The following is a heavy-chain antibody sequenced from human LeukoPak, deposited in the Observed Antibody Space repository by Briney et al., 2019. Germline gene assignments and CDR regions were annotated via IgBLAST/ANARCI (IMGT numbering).Heavy chain of an antibody. CDR1: GFTFISYA. V-gene: IGHV3-23*01. Sequence: GGSLRLSCAASGFTFISYAMSWVRQAPGKGLEWVSSLSGNAGRPYYADSVKGRFTISRDNSKNTLYLQMNSLRAEDTAVYYCAKASDSSGYYEGYFQHWGQGTLVTVSS. CDR3: AKASDSSGYYEGYFQH. J-gene: IGHJ1*01. D-gene: IGHD3-22*01. CDR2: LSGNAGRP.